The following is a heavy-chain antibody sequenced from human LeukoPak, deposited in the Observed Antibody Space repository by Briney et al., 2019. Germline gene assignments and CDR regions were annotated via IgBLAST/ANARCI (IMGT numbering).Heavy chain of an antibody. CDR1: GYTFTSYD. D-gene: IGHD1-26*01. J-gene: IGHJ6*03. CDR3: ARGRWELPDYDYYMDV. V-gene: IGHV1-8*02. CDR2: MSPNSGNT. Sequence: GASVKVSCKASGYTFTSYDINWVRQATGQGLEWMGWMSPNSGNTGYAQKFQGRVTMTRNTSITTAYLDLSSLRSEDTAVYYCARGRWELPDYDYYMDVWGKGTTVTISS.